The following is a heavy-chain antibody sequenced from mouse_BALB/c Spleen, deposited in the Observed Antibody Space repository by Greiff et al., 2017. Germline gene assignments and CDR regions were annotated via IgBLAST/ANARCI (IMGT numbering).Heavy chain of an antibody. V-gene: IGHV2-6-4*01. J-gene: IGHJ2*01. Sequence: QVQLTASVPGLVAPSQSLSLTFTVSGFSLSCYCVPWVRQPPGKGLEWLGMIWGGGSTDYNSALKSRLSIRKDNSKSQVFLKMNSLQTDDTAMYYCARYGSSYGEMEYWGKGNTRTVAA. D-gene: IGHD1-1*01. CDR1: GFSLSCYC. CDR2: IWGGGST. CDR3: ARYGSSYGEMEY.